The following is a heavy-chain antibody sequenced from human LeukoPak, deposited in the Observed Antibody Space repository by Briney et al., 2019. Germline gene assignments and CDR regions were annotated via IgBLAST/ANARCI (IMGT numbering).Heavy chain of an antibody. CDR2: INHSGST. J-gene: IGHJ4*02. CDR3: ARGPNLYDYVWGSYRPFDY. D-gene: IGHD3-16*02. CDR1: GGSFSDYY. V-gene: IGHV4-34*01. Sequence: KPSETLSLTCAVYGGSFSDYYWSWIRQPPGKGLEWIGEINHSGSTNYNPSLKSRVTISVDTSKNQFSLKLSSVTAADTAVYYCARGPNLYDYVWGSYRPFDYWGQGTLVTVSS.